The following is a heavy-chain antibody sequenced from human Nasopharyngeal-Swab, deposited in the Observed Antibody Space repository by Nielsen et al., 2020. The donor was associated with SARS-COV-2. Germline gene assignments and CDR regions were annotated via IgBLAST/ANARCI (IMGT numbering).Heavy chain of an antibody. J-gene: IGHJ4*02. D-gene: IGHD3-3*01. Sequence: ASVKVSCKASGYTFSSYGINWVRQAPGRGLEWMGWISAYNADTSYAQKIQGRVSTTTDTSTSTAYMELRSLRSDDTAMYYCARDIEEWLVVPSLSFDYWGQGTLITVSS. V-gene: IGHV1-18*01. CDR3: ARDIEEWLVVPSLSFDY. CDR1: GYTFSSYG. CDR2: ISAYNADT.